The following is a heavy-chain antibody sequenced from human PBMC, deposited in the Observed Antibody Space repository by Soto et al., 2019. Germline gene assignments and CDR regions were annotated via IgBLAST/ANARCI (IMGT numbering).Heavy chain of an antibody. J-gene: IGHJ5*02. CDR1: GFTFSSYA. Sequence: PGGSLRLSCAASGFTFSSYAMHWVRQAPGKGLEWVSVITYDGSNKYYADSVKGRFTISRDNSKNTLYLQMNSLRAEDTAVYYCAKIGGRYFDWSGGWFDPWGQGTLVTVSS. V-gene: IGHV3-30-3*02. CDR2: ITYDGSNK. D-gene: IGHD3-9*01. CDR3: AKIGGRYFDWSGGWFDP.